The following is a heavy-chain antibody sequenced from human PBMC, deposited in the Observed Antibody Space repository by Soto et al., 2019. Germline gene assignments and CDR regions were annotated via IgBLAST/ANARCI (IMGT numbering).Heavy chain of an antibody. V-gene: IGHV4-39*01. CDR2: ISYRRTT. D-gene: IGHD2-15*01. J-gene: IGHJ6*02. CDR1: GASISSSNYH. CDR3: ATTLWLLYSYAMDV. Sequence: SETLSLTCTVSGASISSSNYHWAWISQPPGKGLEWIGSISYRRTTYYNPSLKSRVTISVDTSKNQFSLKLSSVTAADTAVYYCATTLWLLYSYAMDVWAQGTTVTVSS.